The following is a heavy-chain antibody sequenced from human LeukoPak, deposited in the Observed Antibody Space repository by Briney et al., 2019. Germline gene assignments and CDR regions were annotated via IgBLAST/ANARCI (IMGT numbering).Heavy chain of an antibody. J-gene: IGHJ6*03. V-gene: IGHV3-30*02. D-gene: IGHD3-3*01. CDR1: GFTFSSYG. CDR2: IRYDGSHK. Sequence: GGSLRLSCAASGFTFSSYGMHWVRQPPGKGLEWVAFIRYDGSHKYYADSVKGRFTISRDNSKNTLYLQMNSLRAEDTAVYYCARDTPGDDFWSGYYFTGDYYYYMDVWGKGTTVTVSS. CDR3: ARDTPGDDFWSGYYFTGDYYYYMDV.